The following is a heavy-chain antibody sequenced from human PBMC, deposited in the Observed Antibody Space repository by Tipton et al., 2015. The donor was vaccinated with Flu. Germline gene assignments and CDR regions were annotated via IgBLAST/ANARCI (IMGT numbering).Heavy chain of an antibody. Sequence: QVQLVQSGAEVKKPGASVKVSCKASGYTFTGYYMHWVRQAPGQGLEWMGWINPNSGGTNYAQKFQGRVTMTRDTSISTAYMELSRLRSDDTAVYYCAHSLDVGYCSSTSCYHYYGMDVWGQGTTVTVSS. V-gene: IGHV1-2*02. CDR2: INPNSGGT. D-gene: IGHD2-2*01. CDR3: AHSLDVGYCSSTSCYHYYGMDV. CDR1: GYTFTGYY. J-gene: IGHJ6*02.